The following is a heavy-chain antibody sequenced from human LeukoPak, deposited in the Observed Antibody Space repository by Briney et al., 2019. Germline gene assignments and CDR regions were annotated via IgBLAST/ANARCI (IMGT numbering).Heavy chain of an antibody. Sequence: PGGSLRLSCAASGFTFSSYSMNWVRQAPGKGLEWVSYISGSGTTKFYADSMKGRFTVSRDNAKNSLYLQMNSLRAEDTAVYYCARGSGSYRNDYWGQGTLVTVSS. CDR3: ARGSGSYRNDY. V-gene: IGHV3-48*04. D-gene: IGHD1-26*01. J-gene: IGHJ4*02. CDR1: GFTFSSYS. CDR2: ISGSGTTK.